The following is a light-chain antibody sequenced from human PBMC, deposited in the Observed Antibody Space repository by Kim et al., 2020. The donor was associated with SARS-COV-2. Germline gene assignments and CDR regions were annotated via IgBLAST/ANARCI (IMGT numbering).Light chain of an antibody. Sequence: YELTQPPSVSVAPGKTARITCGGNNIGSKSEHWYQQKPGQAPVLVIYYDSDRPSGIPERFSGSNSGNTATLTISRVEAGDEADYYCQVWDSSSGHPNWVFGGGTQLTVL. V-gene: IGLV3-21*04. CDR3: QVWDSSSGHPNWV. CDR2: YDS. CDR1: NIGSKS. J-gene: IGLJ3*02.